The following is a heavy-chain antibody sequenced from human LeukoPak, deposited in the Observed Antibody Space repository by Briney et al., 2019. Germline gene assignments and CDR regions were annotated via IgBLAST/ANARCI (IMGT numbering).Heavy chain of an antibody. V-gene: IGHV4-4*02. J-gene: IGHJ4*02. CDR1: GGSVSSSNW. D-gene: IGHD3-9*01. CDR3: ARGGVGPGYGIDY. Sequence: SGTLSLTCAVSGGSVSSSNWWSWVRQPPGKGLEWIGEIYHSGSTNYHPSLKSQVTISVDKSKNQFSLKLSSVAAADTAVYYCARGGVGPGYGIDYWGQGTLVTVSS. CDR2: IYHSGST.